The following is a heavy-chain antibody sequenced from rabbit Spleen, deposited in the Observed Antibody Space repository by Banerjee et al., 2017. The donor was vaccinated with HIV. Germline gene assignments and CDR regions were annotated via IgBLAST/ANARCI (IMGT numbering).Heavy chain of an antibody. J-gene: IGHJ4*01. CDR1: GVSFSGNSY. CDR3: GRSSGAGYAGYGYGFGL. Sequence: QSLEESGGDLVKPGASLTLTCIASGVSFSGNSYMCWVRQAPGKGLEWIACIDTGSGGLYYASWATGRFAISSASSTTVTLQMTSLTAADTAAYFCGRSSGAGYAGYGYGFGLWGPGTLVTVS. D-gene: IGHD7-1*01. V-gene: IGHV1S40*01. CDR2: IDTGSGGL.